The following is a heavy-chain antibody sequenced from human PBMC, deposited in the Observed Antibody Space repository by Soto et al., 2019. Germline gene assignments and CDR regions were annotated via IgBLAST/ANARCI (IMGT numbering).Heavy chain of an antibody. J-gene: IGHJ4*02. CDR3: VRVGLNRNYDFDF. CDR2: INPNSDVT. CDR1: GYTFNSYY. Sequence: QVQLVQSGAEVKKPGASVKVSCKASGYTFNSYYIHWVRQAPGQGLEWMGWINPNSDVTGYAQSFQGRVIMTRDMSMTTDYMDPTRARSDDTAVYYCVRVGLNRNYDFDFWGQGTLITVSS. D-gene: IGHD3-16*01. V-gene: IGHV1-2*02.